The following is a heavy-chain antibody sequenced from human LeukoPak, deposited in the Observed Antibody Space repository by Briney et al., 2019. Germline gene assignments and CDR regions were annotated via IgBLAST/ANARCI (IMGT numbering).Heavy chain of an antibody. Sequence: ASVKVSCKASGGTFSSYTISWVRQAPGQGLEWMGGIIPIFGTANYAQKFQGRVTITADESTSTAYMELSSLRSEDTAVYYCARDKVYYYGSGSYYPWGQGTLVTVSS. V-gene: IGHV1-69*13. CDR3: ARDKVYYYGSGSYYP. CDR2: IIPIFGTA. D-gene: IGHD3-10*01. CDR1: GGTFSSYT. J-gene: IGHJ4*02.